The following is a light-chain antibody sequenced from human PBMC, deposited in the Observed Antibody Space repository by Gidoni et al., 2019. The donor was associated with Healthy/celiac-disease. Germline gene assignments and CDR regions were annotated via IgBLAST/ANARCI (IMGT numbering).Light chain of an antibody. CDR2: LGS. J-gene: IGKJ3*01. Sequence: DIVMTQSPLSLPVTPGEPASISCRSSQSLLHSNGYNYLDWYLQKPGQSPQLLIYLGSNRAAGVPDRFSGSGSGTDFTLKSSRVEAEDVGVYYCMQALQTPQFTFGPGTKVDIK. CDR3: MQALQTPQFT. V-gene: IGKV2-28*01. CDR1: QSLLHSNGYNY.